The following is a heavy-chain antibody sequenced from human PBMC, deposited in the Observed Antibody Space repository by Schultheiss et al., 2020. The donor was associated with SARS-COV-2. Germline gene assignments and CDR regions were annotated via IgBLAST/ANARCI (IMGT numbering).Heavy chain of an antibody. J-gene: IGHJ4*02. CDR1: GYTFTSYA. CDR3: RVSIAAAATPDDY. V-gene: IGHV1-3*01. CDR2: INAGNGNT. Sequence: ASVKVSCKASGYTFTSYAMHWVRQAPGQRLEWMGWINAGNGNTKYAQKLQGRVTMTTDTSTSTAYMELRSLRSEDTAVYYCRVSIAAAATPDDYWGQGTLVTVSS. D-gene: IGHD6-13*01.